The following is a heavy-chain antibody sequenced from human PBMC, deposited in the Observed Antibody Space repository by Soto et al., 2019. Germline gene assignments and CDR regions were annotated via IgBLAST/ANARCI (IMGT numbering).Heavy chain of an antibody. V-gene: IGHV3-33*01. CDR3: ARDGVGTTTYFGYFDY. CDR2: IQFDGSNT. CDR1: AVTFTGFG. D-gene: IGHD1-26*01. J-gene: IGHJ4*02. Sequence: GGSLRLSCAASAVTFTGFGMHWVRQAPGKWLEWVAVIQFDGSNTYYADSVKGRFTISRDNPKNMLYLQMNSLRAEDTAIYYCARDGVGTTTYFGYFDYWGLGTLVTVSS.